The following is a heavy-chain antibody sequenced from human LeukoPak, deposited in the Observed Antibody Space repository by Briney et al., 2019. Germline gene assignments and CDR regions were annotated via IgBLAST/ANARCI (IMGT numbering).Heavy chain of an antibody. CDR2: ISISSSYT. CDR1: GFTFSDYY. V-gene: IGHV3-11*05. CDR3: ARDCAPSGFYLGDFYY. Sequence: PGGSLRLSCAASGFTFSDYYMSWIRQAPGKGLEWVSYISISSSYTKYADSVKGRFTISRDNAKKSLYLQMNSLRADDSAVYYCARDCAPSGFYLGDFYYWGQGALVTVSS. D-gene: IGHD3-22*01. J-gene: IGHJ4*02.